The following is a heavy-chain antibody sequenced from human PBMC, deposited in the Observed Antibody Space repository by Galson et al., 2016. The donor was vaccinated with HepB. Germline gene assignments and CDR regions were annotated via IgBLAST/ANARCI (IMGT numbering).Heavy chain of an antibody. Sequence: TLSLTCTVSGGSINSGSYYWGWIRQPPGKGLEWIGNIYYTGSAYYNPSLKSRVTISVDTSKNQFSLRLSSVTPADTAVYYCASQSERYFDWLLKEGYFFDYWGQGILVTVSP. V-gene: IGHV4-39*01. CDR1: GGSINSGSYY. CDR3: ASQSERYFDWLLKEGYFFDY. J-gene: IGHJ4*02. D-gene: IGHD3-9*01. CDR2: IYYTGSA.